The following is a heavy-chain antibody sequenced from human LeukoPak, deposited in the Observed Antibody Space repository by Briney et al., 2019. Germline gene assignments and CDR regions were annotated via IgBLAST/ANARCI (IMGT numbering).Heavy chain of an antibody. CDR2: IYTSGST. CDR1: GGSISSGSYY. D-gene: IGHD3-10*01. V-gene: IGHV4-61*02. J-gene: IGHJ5*02. Sequence: SQALSLTCTVSGGSISSGSYYWSWIRQPAGKGLEWIGRIYTSGSTNYNPSLKSRVTISVDTSKNQFSLKLSSVTAADTAVYYCARDFRGRGRFDPWGQGTLVTVSS. CDR3: ARDFRGRGRFDP.